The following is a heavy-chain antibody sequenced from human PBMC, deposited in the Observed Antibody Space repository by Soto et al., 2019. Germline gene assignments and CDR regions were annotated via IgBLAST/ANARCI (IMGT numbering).Heavy chain of an antibody. CDR1: GYTFTSYG. CDR2: ISAYNGNT. V-gene: IGHV1-18*01. CDR3: AREGYCISTSCYASALDY. J-gene: IGHJ4*02. Sequence: ASVKVSCKASGYTFTSYGISWVRQAPGQGLEWMGWISAYNGNTDYPQKLQGSVTMTTDTSTSTAYMELRSLRSDDTAVYYCAREGYCISTSCYASALDYWGQGTLVTVSS. D-gene: IGHD2-2*01.